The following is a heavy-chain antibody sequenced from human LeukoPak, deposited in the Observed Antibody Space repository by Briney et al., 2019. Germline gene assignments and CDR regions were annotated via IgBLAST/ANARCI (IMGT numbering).Heavy chain of an antibody. J-gene: IGHJ3*02. CDR2: IYYSGST. Sequence: SQTLSLTCTVSGGSISSGDYYWSWIRQPPGQGLEWIGYIYYSGSTYYNPSLKSPVTISVDTSKNQFYLKLISVTAADTAVYYCARAEIYYYDSSGYPRGAFDIWGQGTMVTVSS. D-gene: IGHD3-22*01. CDR3: ARAEIYYYDSSGYPRGAFDI. V-gene: IGHV4-30-4*08. CDR1: GGSISSGDYY.